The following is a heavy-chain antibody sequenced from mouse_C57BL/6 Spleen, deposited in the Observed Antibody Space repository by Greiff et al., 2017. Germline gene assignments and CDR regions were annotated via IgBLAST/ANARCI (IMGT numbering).Heavy chain of an antibody. Sequence: QVQLQQPGAELVKPGASVKLSCKASGYTFTSYWMQWVKQRPGQGLEWIGEIDPSDSYTNYNQKFKGKATLTVDTSSSTASMQLSSLASEDSAFYYCARRTGTRYYFDYWGQGTTLTVSS. CDR2: IDPSDSYT. V-gene: IGHV1-50*01. CDR1: GYTFTSYW. CDR3: ARRTGTRYYFDY. J-gene: IGHJ2*01. D-gene: IGHD4-1*01.